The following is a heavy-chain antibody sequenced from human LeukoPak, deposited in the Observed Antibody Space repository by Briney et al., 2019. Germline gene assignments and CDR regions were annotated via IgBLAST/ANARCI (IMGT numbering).Heavy chain of an antibody. V-gene: IGHV4-59*08. CDR1: GGSISSYY. Sequence: SETLSLTCTVSGGSISSYYWSWIRQPPGKGLEWIGYIYYSGNTNYNPSLKSRVTISVDTSKNQFSLKLSSVTAADTAVYYCARHARWLVRGFDYWGQGTLVTVSS. CDR3: ARHARWLVRGFDY. J-gene: IGHJ4*02. CDR2: IYYSGNT. D-gene: IGHD6-19*01.